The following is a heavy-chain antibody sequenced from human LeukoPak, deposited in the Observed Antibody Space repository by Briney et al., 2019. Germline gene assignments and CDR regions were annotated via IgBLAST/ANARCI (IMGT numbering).Heavy chain of an antibody. D-gene: IGHD3-10*01. CDR3: ARKQTLYYYGLGSHNWFDP. Sequence: SETLSLTCTVSGGSISSYYWSWIRQPPGKGLEWIGYIYYTGITNYNPSLKSRVTISVDTSKNQFSLKLSSVTAADTAVYYCARKQTLYYYGLGSHNWFDPWGQGTLVTVSS. J-gene: IGHJ5*02. V-gene: IGHV4-59*12. CDR1: GGSISSYY. CDR2: IYYTGIT.